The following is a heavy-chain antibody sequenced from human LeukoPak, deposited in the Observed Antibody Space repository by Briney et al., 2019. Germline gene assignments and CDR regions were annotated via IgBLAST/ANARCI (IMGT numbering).Heavy chain of an antibody. J-gene: IGHJ4*02. CDR1: GFTFSSYS. D-gene: IGHD6-13*01. CDR2: IYSGGST. Sequence: GGSLRLSCAASGFTFSSYSMNWVRQAPGKGLEWVSVIYSGGSTYYADSVKGRFTISRDNSKNTLYLQMNSLRAEDTAVYYCARDGGYSSSWTAFGYWGQGTLVTVSS. V-gene: IGHV3-53*01. CDR3: ARDGGYSSSWTAFGY.